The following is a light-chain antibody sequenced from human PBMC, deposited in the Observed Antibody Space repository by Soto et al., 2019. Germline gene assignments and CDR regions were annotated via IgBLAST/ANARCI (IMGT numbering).Light chain of an antibody. J-gene: IGKJ2*01. Sequence: EIVLTQSPATLSLSPGERATLSCRASQGVSSYLAWYQQKPGQAPRLLIYDASNRATGTPARFSGSGSGTDSSLTISSLEPEDSAVYYCQQRYNWPPYTFGQGTKLEIK. CDR1: QGVSSY. CDR2: DAS. V-gene: IGKV3-11*01. CDR3: QQRYNWPPYT.